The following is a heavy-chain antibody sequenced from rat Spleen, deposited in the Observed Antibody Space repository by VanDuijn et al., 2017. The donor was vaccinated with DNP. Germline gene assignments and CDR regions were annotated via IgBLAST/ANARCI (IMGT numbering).Heavy chain of an antibody. CDR3: TTQRDYYSNYPFAY. Sequence: EVQLVESGGGLVQPGRSMKLSCAASKFAFSNYGMAWVRQAPKKGLEWVAAISSSGGAAYYRDSVKGRFTISRDNAKSTLYLQMDSLRSEDTATYYCTTQRDYYSNYPFAYWGQGTLVTVSS. D-gene: IGHD1-2*01. V-gene: IGHV5-25*01. J-gene: IGHJ3*01. CDR1: KFAFSNYG. CDR2: ISSSGGAA.